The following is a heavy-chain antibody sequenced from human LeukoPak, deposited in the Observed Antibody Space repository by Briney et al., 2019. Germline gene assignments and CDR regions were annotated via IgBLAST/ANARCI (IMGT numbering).Heavy chain of an antibody. V-gene: IGHV1-46*01. Sequence: GASVKVSCKASGYTFTSYYIHWVRQAPGQGLEWMGIINPSGGTASYAQKFQGRVTITADESTSTAYMELSRLRFEDTAVYYCARQGYTNNLGGYFGDKDDGFDLWGQGTMVTVSS. CDR3: ARQGYTNNLGGYFGDKDDGFDL. CDR1: GYTFTSYY. J-gene: IGHJ3*01. CDR2: INPSGGTA. D-gene: IGHD3-9*01.